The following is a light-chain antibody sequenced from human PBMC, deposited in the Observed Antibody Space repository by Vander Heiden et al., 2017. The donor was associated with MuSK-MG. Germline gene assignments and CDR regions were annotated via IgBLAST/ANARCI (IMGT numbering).Light chain of an antibody. CDR1: QSISNY. V-gene: IGKV1-39*01. Sequence: DIQMTQSPSSLSASVGDRVTITCRASQSISNYLNWYQQKPGKAPKLLIYAASSLQSGVPSRFSGSGFGTDFSLTISSLQPEDFASYYCQQSDRTALTFGGGTKVEIK. CDR3: QQSDRTALT. CDR2: AAS. J-gene: IGKJ4*01.